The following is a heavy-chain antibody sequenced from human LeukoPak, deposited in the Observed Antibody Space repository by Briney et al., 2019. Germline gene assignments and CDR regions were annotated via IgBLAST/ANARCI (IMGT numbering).Heavy chain of an antibody. J-gene: IGHJ4*02. D-gene: IGHD3-10*01. CDR3: VRDLNATGSYNY. CDR1: GGTLSSYA. V-gene: IGHV1-69*01. Sequence: AAKVSCMASGGTLSSYAISWVRQAPGQGLGWMGVIFPIFGTAHFLQKFQGGVTPTPEETPSTHYIELSSLRAEGTAVYYSVRDLNATGSYNYWGQGTLVTVSS. CDR2: IFPIFGTA.